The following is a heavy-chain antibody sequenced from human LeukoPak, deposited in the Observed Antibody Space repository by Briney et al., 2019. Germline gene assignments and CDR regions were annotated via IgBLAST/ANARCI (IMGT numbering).Heavy chain of an antibody. V-gene: IGHV1-69*04. D-gene: IGHD5-24*01. CDR2: IIPTTGLA. CDR1: GGTSSNLA. J-gene: IGHJ4*02. CDR3: ARAPPRLDGYILYY. Sequence: ASVKVSCKASGGTSSNLAISWVRQAPGQGLEWMGRIIPTTGLANYAQNFQGRVTITADKSTSTAYMELSSLRSEDTAVYYCARAPPRLDGYILYYWGQGTLVTVSS.